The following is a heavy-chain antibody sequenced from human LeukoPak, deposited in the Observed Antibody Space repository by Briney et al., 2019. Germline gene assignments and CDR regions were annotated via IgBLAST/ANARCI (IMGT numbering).Heavy chain of an antibody. D-gene: IGHD3-10*01. CDR1: GYTFNTFG. J-gene: IGHJ6*02. CDR3: ARSRSGSGYYAMDV. CDR2: ISAYNGNT. V-gene: IGHV1-18*01. Sequence: GASVKVSCKASGYTFNTFGISWVRQAPGQGLEWMGWISAYNGNTNYAQKVQVRVIMTTDTSTSTAYMELRSLTSDDTAVYYCARSRSGSGYYAMDVWGQGTTVTVSS.